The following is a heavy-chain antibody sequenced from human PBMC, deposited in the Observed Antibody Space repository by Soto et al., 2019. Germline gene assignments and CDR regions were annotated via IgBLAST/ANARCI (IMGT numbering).Heavy chain of an antibody. CDR1: GFTFSSYA. D-gene: IGHD2-15*01. CDR3: ARVGCSGGSCYASYYYGMDV. J-gene: IGHJ6*02. V-gene: IGHV3-23*01. CDR2: ISGSGGST. Sequence: GGSLRLSCAASGFTFSSYAMSWVRQAPGKGLEWVSAISGSGGSTYYADSVKGRFTISRDNSKNTLYLQMNSLRAEDTAVYYCARVGCSGGSCYASYYYGMDVWGQGTTVTVSS.